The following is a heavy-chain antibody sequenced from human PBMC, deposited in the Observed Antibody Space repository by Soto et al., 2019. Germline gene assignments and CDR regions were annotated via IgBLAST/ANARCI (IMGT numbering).Heavy chain of an antibody. D-gene: IGHD6-19*01. CDR1: GGSISSSSYY. CDR2: IYYSGST. V-gene: IGHV4-39*01. CDR3: ATGYRSGWYYFDY. J-gene: IGHJ4*02. Sequence: PSETLSLTCTVSGGSISSSSYYWGWIRQPPGKGLEWIGSIYYSGSTYYNPSLKSRVTISVDTSKNQFSLKLSSVTAADTAVYNCATGYRSGWYYFDYWGQGTLVTVSS.